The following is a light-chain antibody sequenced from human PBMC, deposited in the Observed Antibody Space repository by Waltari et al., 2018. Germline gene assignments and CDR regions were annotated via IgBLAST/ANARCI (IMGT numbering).Light chain of an antibody. CDR1: TSNIGADYD. Sequence: QSVLTQPPSVYGAPGQRVTISCTGSTSNIGADYDVNWYQHLPGTAPKVLIYGNHHLPPGVPYRFAGFNAGTSASLTITGLQSEAEADYYCQSYDRSLSAVVFGGGTQLTVL. CDR3: QSYDRSLSAVV. CDR2: GNH. V-gene: IGLV1-40*01. J-gene: IGLJ2*01.